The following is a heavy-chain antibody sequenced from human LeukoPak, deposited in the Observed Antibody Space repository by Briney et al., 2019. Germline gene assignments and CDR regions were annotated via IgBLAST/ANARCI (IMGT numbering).Heavy chain of an antibody. CDR2: IYSGGST. J-gene: IGHJ4*02. Sequence: GVSLRLSCAASGFSVSSNYMNWVRQAPGKGLEWVSVIYSGGSTYYASHVKGRFTISRDNSKNTLYLQMNSLTAEDTAVYYCARNQFWGQGTLVTVSS. D-gene: IGHD1-14*01. CDR1: GFSVSSNY. V-gene: IGHV3-53*01. CDR3: ARNQF.